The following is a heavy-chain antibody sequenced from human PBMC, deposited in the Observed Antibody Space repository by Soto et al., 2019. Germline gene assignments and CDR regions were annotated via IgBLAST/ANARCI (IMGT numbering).Heavy chain of an antibody. Sequence: QVQLVQSGAEVKKPGASVKVSCKASGYTFTGYYMHWVRQAPGQGLEWMGWINPNSGGTNYAQKFQGWVTMTRDTSISTAYMGLSRLRSDDTAVYYCARALIRNCSGGSCYRDLNYFDYWGQGTLVTVSS. CDR2: INPNSGGT. CDR1: GYTFTGYY. J-gene: IGHJ4*02. D-gene: IGHD2-15*01. V-gene: IGHV1-2*04. CDR3: ARALIRNCSGGSCYRDLNYFDY.